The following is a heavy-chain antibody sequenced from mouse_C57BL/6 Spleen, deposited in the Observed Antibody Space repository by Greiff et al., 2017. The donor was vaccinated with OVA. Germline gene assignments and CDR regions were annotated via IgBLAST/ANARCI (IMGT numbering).Heavy chain of an antibody. CDR1: GIDFSRYW. CDR3: ASPLYDLYAMDY. Sequence: VQLQQSGGGLVQPGGSLKLSCAASGIDFSRYWMSWVRRAPGKGLEWIGEINPDSSTINYAPSLKDKFIISRDNAKNTLYLQMSKVRSEDTALYYCASPLYDLYAMDYWGQGTSVTVSS. CDR2: INPDSSTI. J-gene: IGHJ4*01. V-gene: IGHV4-1*01. D-gene: IGHD2-3*01.